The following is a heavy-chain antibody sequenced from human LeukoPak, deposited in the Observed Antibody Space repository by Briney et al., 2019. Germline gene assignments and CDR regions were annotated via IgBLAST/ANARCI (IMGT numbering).Heavy chain of an antibody. V-gene: IGHV1-18*01. D-gene: IGHD3-3*01. CDR1: GHTFINYG. CDR3: ARDRLYDASTVFDP. CDR2: ISANSGNT. J-gene: IGHJ5*02. Sequence: ASVKVSCKASGHTFINYGISWVRQAPGQGLEWMGWISANSGNTKFAQKVQGRITMTTDTSTSTAYMELRSLRSDDTAIYYCARDRLYDASTVFDPWCQGTLVTVSS.